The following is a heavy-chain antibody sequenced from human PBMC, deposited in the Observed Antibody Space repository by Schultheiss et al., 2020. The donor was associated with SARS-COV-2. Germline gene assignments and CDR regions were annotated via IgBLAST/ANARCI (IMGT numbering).Heavy chain of an antibody. Sequence: SETLSLTCAVSGYSISSGYYWGWIRQPPGKGLEWIGSIYHSGSTYYNPSLKSRVTISVDTSKNQFSLKLSSVTAADTAVYYCARCGGDVGDALDIWGQGTMVTVSS. D-gene: IGHD2-21*01. V-gene: IGHV4-38-2*01. CDR1: GYSISSGYY. J-gene: IGHJ3*02. CDR2: IYHSGST. CDR3: ARCGGDVGDALDI.